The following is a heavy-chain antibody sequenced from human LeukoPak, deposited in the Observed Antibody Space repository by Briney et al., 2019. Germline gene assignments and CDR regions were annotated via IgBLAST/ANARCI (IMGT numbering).Heavy chain of an antibody. Sequence: GGSLRLSCAAPGFTFSNAWMSWVRQVPGKGLDWVGRIKSKTNGGTTDHAAPVKGRFTISRDDSKSTLYLQMNSLKTEDTAVYYCTYYYDSSTYYHVDYWGQGTLVTVSS. D-gene: IGHD3-22*01. CDR2: IKSKTNGGTT. CDR1: GFTFSNAW. J-gene: IGHJ4*02. CDR3: TYYYDSSTYYHVDY. V-gene: IGHV3-15*01.